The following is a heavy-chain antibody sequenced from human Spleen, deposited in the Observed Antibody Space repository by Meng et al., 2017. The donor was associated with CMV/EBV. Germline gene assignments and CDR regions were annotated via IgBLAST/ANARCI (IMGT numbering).Heavy chain of an antibody. CDR2: ISYDGSNK. CDR1: GFTFSSYA. Sequence: LSLTCAASGFTFSSYAMHWVRQAPGKGLEWVAVISYDGSNKYYADSVKGRFTITRDKSKNTLYLQMNSLRAEDTAVYYCAREGIGPNYYDSSAKSDYFDYWGQGTLVTVSS. J-gene: IGHJ4*02. D-gene: IGHD3-22*01. V-gene: IGHV3-30*04. CDR3: AREGIGPNYYDSSAKSDYFDY.